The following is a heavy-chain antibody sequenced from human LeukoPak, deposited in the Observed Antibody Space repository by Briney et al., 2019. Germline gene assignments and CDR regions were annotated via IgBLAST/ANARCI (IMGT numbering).Heavy chain of an antibody. J-gene: IGHJ6*03. Sequence: SETLSLTCAVYGGSFSGYYWSWIRQPPGKGLERIGEINHSGSTNYNPSLKSRVTISVDTSKNQFSLKLSSVTAADTAVYYCARIKLDCSSTSCYYYYYYYMDVWGKGTTVTVSS. CDR2: INHSGST. V-gene: IGHV4-34*01. CDR3: ARIKLDCSSTSCYYYYYYYMDV. CDR1: GGSFSGYY. D-gene: IGHD2-2*01.